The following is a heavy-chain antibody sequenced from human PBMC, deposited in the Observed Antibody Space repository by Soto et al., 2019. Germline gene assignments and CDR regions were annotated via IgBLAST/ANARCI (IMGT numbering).Heavy chain of an antibody. CDR3: ARDKRDLRFLEWSYYFDY. J-gene: IGHJ4*02. V-gene: IGHV3-30-3*01. D-gene: IGHD3-3*01. Sequence: GGSLRLSCAYSGFTFSSYAMHWVRQAPGKGLEWVAVISYDGSNKYYADSVKGRFTISRDNSKNTLYLQMNSLRAEDTAVYYCARDKRDLRFLEWSYYFDYWGQGTLVTVSS. CDR1: GFTFSSYA. CDR2: ISYDGSNK.